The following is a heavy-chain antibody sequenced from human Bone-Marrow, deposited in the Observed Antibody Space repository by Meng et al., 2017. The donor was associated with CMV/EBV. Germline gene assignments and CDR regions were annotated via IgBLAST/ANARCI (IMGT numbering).Heavy chain of an antibody. CDR3: ARAAQDWYTMIVDYGMDV. CDR1: GGSISSTNYY. J-gene: IGHJ6*04. CDR2: IFYSGST. D-gene: IGHD3-22*01. V-gene: IGHV4-39*01. Sequence: SETLSLTCTVSGGSISSTNYYWAWIRQSPGKGLEWIGSIFYSGSTYYNPSLKSRVTISVDTSKNQFSLKLTSVTAADTAVFYCARAAQDWYTMIVDYGMDVWGEGTTVTVSS.